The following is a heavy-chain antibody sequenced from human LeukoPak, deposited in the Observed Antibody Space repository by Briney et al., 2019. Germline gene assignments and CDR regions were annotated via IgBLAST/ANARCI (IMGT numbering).Heavy chain of an antibody. CDR3: ARSHSSSWYSVHMYYFDY. J-gene: IGHJ4*02. Sequence: ASVKVSCRASGYTFTSYYMHWVRQAPGQGLEWMGIINPSGGSTSYAQKFQGRVTMTRNTSISTAYMELGSLRSEDTAVYYCARSHSSSWYSVHMYYFDYWGQGTLVIVSS. CDR1: GYTFTSYY. D-gene: IGHD6-13*01. CDR2: INPSGGST. V-gene: IGHV1-46*01.